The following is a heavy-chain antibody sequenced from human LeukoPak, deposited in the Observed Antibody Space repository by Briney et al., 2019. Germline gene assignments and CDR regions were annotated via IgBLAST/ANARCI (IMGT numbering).Heavy chain of an antibody. D-gene: IGHD5-18*01. CDR3: ARDRSRGYSYGYPDY. J-gene: IGHJ4*02. Sequence: GGSLRLSCAASGFTFSSYAMHWVRQAPGKGLEWVAVISYDGSNKYYADSVKGRFTISRDNSKNTLYLQMNSLRAEDTAVYYCARDRSRGYSYGYPDYWGQGTLVTVSS. V-gene: IGHV3-30-3*01. CDR1: GFTFSSYA. CDR2: ISYDGSNK.